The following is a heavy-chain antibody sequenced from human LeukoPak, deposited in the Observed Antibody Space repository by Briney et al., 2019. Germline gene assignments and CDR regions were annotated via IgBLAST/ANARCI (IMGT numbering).Heavy chain of an antibody. Sequence: PSETLSLTCAVYGGSFSGYYWSWIRQPPGKGLEWIGEINHSGSTNYNPSLKSRVTISVDTSKNQFSLKLSSVTAADTAVYYCARLGGIGYCSSTSCLYYYYYMDVWGKGTTVTVSS. CDR1: GGSFSGYY. D-gene: IGHD2-2*03. V-gene: IGHV4-34*01. CDR2: INHSGST. CDR3: ARLGGIGYCSSTSCLYYYYYMDV. J-gene: IGHJ6*03.